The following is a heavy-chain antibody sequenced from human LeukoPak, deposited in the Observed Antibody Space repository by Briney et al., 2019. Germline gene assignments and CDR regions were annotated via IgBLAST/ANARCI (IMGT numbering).Heavy chain of an antibody. V-gene: IGHV3-48*03. CDR1: GFTFGSYE. CDR3: AKDNSGYDF. Sequence: PGGSLRLSCAASGFTFGSYEMNWVRQAPGKGLEWVSYISSSGSTIYYADSVKGRFIISRDNAKNSLYLQMNSLRAEDTAVYYCAKDNSGYDFWGQGTLVTVSS. J-gene: IGHJ4*02. CDR2: ISSSGSTI. D-gene: IGHD5-12*01.